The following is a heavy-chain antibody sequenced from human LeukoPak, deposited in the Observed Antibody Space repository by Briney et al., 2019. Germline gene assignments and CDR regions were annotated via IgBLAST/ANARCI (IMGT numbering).Heavy chain of an antibody. CDR3: ARDLAHIVVVGGMDV. D-gene: IGHD2-2*01. Sequence: GGSLRLSCAASGFTFSSYWMSWVRQAPGKGLEWVANIKQDGSEKYYVDSVKGRFTISRDNAKNSLYLQMNSLRAEDTAVYYCARDLAHIVVVGGMDVWGQGTTVTVSS. CDR2: IKQDGSEK. CDR1: GFTFSSYW. J-gene: IGHJ6*02. V-gene: IGHV3-7*01.